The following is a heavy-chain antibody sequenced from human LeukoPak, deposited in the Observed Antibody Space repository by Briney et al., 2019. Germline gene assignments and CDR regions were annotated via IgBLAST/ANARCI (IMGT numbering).Heavy chain of an antibody. J-gene: IGHJ6*04. CDR3: ATFAGVVPGVLLL. V-gene: IGHV3-7*01. CDR2: IKKDGSEK. Sequence: GGSLRLSCVASGFTSSALWMSWVRRPPGKGLEWVANIKKDGSEKEYVDSVKGRFSIFRDNAKNSVYLQMNSLRAEDTAVYYCATFAGVVPGVLLLWGKGTTVIVSS. CDR1: GFTSSALW. D-gene: IGHD2-2*01.